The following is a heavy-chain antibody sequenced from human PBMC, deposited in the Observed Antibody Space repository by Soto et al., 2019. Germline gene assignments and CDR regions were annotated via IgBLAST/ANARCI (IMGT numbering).Heavy chain of an antibody. V-gene: IGHV3-30*18. Sequence: GGSLRLSCAASGFTFSSYGMHWVRQAPGKGLEWVAVISYDGSNKYYADSVKGRFTISRDNSKNTLYLQMNSLRAEDTAVYYCAKELETRFDYWGQGTLVTVSS. CDR3: AKELETRFDY. CDR1: GFTFSSYG. D-gene: IGHD1-1*01. J-gene: IGHJ4*02. CDR2: ISYDGSNK.